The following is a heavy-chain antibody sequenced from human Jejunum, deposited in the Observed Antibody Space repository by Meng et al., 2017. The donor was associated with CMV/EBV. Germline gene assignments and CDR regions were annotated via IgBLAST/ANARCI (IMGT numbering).Heavy chain of an antibody. V-gene: IGHV3-43*01. CDR1: FPVDAHT. J-gene: IGHJ4*02. CDR2: INWDSETT. D-gene: IGHD2/OR15-2a*01. Sequence: FPVDAHTMHWVRQPPGMGLGWISLINWDSETTEYADSVNGRFTVSRDNGNNTLYLQLNSLRSEDSALYYCVRAILCPDTRCIPLDHWGRGTLVTVSS. CDR3: VRAILCPDTRCIPLDH.